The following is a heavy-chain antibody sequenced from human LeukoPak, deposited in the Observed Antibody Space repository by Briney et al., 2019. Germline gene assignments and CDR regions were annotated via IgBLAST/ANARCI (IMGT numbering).Heavy chain of an antibody. V-gene: IGHV1-2*04. Sequence: GASVKVSCKASGYTFTGYYMHWVRQAPGQGLDWMGWINPNSGGTNYAQKFQGWVTMTRDMSISTAYMELSRLRSDDTAVYYCARDPLAQWLVRGAWFDPWGQGTLVTVSS. J-gene: IGHJ5*02. CDR1: GYTFTGYY. D-gene: IGHD6-19*01. CDR2: INPNSGGT. CDR3: ARDPLAQWLVRGAWFDP.